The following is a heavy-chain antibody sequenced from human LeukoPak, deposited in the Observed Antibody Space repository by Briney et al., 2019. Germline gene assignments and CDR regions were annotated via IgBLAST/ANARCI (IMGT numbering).Heavy chain of an antibody. Sequence: SETLSLTCTVSGNSISSGDNYWSWIRQPAGKGLEWIGRIYTSGSTNYNPSLKSRVTISGDTSKNQFSLKLSSVTAADTAIYYCARGEDVSGYRTDCWGQGTLVTVSS. J-gene: IGHJ4*02. CDR2: IYTSGST. CDR1: GNSISSGDNY. D-gene: IGHD3-3*01. CDR3: ARGEDVSGYRTDC. V-gene: IGHV4-61*02.